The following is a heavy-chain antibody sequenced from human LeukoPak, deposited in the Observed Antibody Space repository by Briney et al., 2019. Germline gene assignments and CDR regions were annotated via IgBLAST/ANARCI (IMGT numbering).Heavy chain of an antibody. CDR1: GFTFSSYA. Sequence: GGSLRLSCAASGFTFSSYAMSWVRQAPGKGLEWVSGISGSGGDTYYADSVKGRFTISRDNSKNTLYLQMNSLRAEDTAVYYCATGPYSNSSLDYWGQGILVTVSS. CDR2: ISGSGGDT. CDR3: ATGPYSNSSLDY. D-gene: IGHD6-13*01. V-gene: IGHV3-23*01. J-gene: IGHJ4*02.